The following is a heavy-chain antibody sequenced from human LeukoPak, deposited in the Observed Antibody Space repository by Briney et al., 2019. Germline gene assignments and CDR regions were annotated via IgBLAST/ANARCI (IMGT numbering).Heavy chain of an antibody. CDR1: GYTFTGYY. V-gene: IGHV1-2*02. CDR3: ATMVRGVIGLYMDV. J-gene: IGHJ6*03. Sequence: GASVKVSCKASGYTFTGYYMHWVRQAPGQGLEWMGWINPNSGGTNYAQKFQGRVTMTRDTSISTAYMELSRLRSDDTAVYYCATMVRGVIGLYMDVWGKGTTVTVSS. D-gene: IGHD3-10*01. CDR2: INPNSGGT.